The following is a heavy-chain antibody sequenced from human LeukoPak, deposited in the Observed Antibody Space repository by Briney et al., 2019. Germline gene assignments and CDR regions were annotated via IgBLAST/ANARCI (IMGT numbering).Heavy chain of an antibody. CDR1: GYTLTELS. D-gene: IGHD3-10*01. V-gene: IGHV1-24*01. CDR2: FDPEDGET. Sequence: ASVKVSCKVSGYTLTELSMHWVRQAPGKGLERMGGFDPEDGETIYAQKFQGRVTMTEDTSTDTAYMELSSLRSEDTAVYYCATVGSGSYYDHYYFDYWGQGTLVTVSS. CDR3: ATVGSGSYYDHYYFDY. J-gene: IGHJ4*02.